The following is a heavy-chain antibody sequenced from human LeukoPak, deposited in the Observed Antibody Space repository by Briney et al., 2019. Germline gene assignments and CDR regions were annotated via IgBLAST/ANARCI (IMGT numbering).Heavy chain of an antibody. CDR2: IHDNGNT. V-gene: IGHV4-39*01. CDR1: GGSITSDNYY. D-gene: IGHD2-8*01. J-gene: IGHJ3*01. Sequence: SETLSLTCSASGGSITSDNYYWNWIRQPPGKGLEWIGTIHDNGNTYYSASLKSRVTISRDTSNNRFSLRLSSVTAADTAVYFCGRRHYGVGFEVWGQGTKVTVSS. CDR3: GRRHYGVGFEV.